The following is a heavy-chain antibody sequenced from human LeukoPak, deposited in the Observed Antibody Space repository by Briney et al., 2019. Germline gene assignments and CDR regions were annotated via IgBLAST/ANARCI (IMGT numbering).Heavy chain of an antibody. Sequence: PGGSLGLSCAASGFTFSSYGITWVRQAPGKGPEWVSTISATGGSTYYADSVKGRFTISRDNSKDTLYLQMNSLRAEDTAVYYCAKGGYSSGWRNYFDYWGQGTLVTVSS. J-gene: IGHJ4*02. CDR2: ISATGGST. V-gene: IGHV3-23*01. D-gene: IGHD6-19*01. CDR1: GFTFSSYG. CDR3: AKGGYSSGWRNYFDY.